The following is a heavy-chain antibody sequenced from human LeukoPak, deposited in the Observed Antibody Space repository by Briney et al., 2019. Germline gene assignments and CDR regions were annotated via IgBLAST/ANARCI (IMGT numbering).Heavy chain of an antibody. CDR3: ARGRRFGPPDY. CDR2: INHSGST. Sequence: ASETLSLTCAVYGGSFSGYYWSWIRQPPGKGLEWIGEINHSGSTNYNPSLKSRVTISVDTSKNQFSLKLSSVTAADTAVYYCARGRRFGPPDYWGQGTLVTVSS. V-gene: IGHV4-34*01. J-gene: IGHJ4*02. D-gene: IGHD3-10*01. CDR1: GGSFSGYY.